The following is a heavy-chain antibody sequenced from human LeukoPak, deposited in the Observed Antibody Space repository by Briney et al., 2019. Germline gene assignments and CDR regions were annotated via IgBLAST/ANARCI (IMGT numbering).Heavy chain of an antibody. D-gene: IGHD3-10*01. CDR2: IFHSGSS. V-gene: IGHV4-30-2*01. CDR1: GDSISSGDYS. CDR3: ARELWFVNAPGSWFDP. J-gene: IGHJ5*02. Sequence: NPSETLSLTCAVSGDSISSGDYSWSWIRQPSGKGLEWIGYIFHSGSSYYNPSLKSRVTISVDKPKNQFSLRLTSVTAADTAVYYCARELWFVNAPGSWFDPWGQGTLVTVSS.